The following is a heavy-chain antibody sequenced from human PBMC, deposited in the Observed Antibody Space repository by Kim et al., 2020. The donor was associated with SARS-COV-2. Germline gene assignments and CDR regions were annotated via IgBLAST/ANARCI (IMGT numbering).Heavy chain of an antibody. D-gene: IGHD1-26*01. CDR3: ARGGSGSSSFDY. J-gene: IGHJ4*02. V-gene: IGHV1-46*01. Sequence: SYAQKFQGRVTMTRDTSTSTVYLELSSLRSEDTAVYYCARGGSGSSSFDYWGQGTLVTVSS.